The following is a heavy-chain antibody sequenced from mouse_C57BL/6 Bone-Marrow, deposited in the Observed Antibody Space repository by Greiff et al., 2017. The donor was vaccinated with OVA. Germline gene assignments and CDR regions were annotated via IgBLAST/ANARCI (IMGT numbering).Heavy chain of an antibody. CDR1: GFSLTSYG. J-gene: IGHJ2*01. Sequence: VQGVESGPGLVQPSQSLSITCTVSGFSLTSYGVHWVRQSPGKGLEWLGVIWSGGSTDYNAAFISRLSISKENSKSQVFFKMNSLQADDTAIYYCASYGYDGNFDYWGQGTTLTVSS. CDR3: ASYGYDGNFDY. CDR2: IWSGGST. V-gene: IGHV2-2*01. D-gene: IGHD2-2*01.